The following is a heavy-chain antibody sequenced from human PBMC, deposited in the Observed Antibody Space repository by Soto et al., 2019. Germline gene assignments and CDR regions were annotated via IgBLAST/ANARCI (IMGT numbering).Heavy chain of an antibody. V-gene: IGHV1-8*01. J-gene: IGHJ5*02. CDR2: MNPGSGDT. CDR3: ARMATFGSLNWFDP. Sequence: ASVQVSYKASGCSFPNHDVRWVRQATGQGLEWMGWMNPGSGDTGYAQKFQGRVTMTRDISIATAYMELSSLRSDDTAIYYCARMATFGSLNWFDPWGQGTLVTSPQ. CDR1: GCSFPNHD. D-gene: IGHD3-16*01.